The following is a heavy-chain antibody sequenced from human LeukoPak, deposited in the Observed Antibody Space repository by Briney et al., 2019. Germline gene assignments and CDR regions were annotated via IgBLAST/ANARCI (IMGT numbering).Heavy chain of an antibody. Sequence: GGSLRLSCAASGFTFRDYTMAWVRQAPGKGLQWVASIVTSYVGTYYVDSVAGRFVVSRDNSENILYLQMNRLRVEDTAMYFCAKGKAAGLLDWFDPWGPGTLVTVSS. CDR3: AKGKAAGLLDWFDP. CDR2: IVTSYVGT. V-gene: IGHV3-23*05. J-gene: IGHJ5*02. D-gene: IGHD6-19*01. CDR1: GFTFRDYT.